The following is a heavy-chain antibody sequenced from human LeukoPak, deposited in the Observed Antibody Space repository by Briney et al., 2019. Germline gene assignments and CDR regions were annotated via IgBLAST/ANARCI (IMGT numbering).Heavy chain of an antibody. D-gene: IGHD7-27*01. CDR1: GYTFTSYH. Sequence: ASVKVSCKASGYTFTSYHMHWARQAPGQGLEWMGIINPSGGSTSYAQKFQGRVTMTRDMSTSTVYMELSSLRSDDTAVYYCARGIELGIGYYYFYMDVWGKGTTVTISS. CDR2: INPSGGST. V-gene: IGHV1-46*01. J-gene: IGHJ6*03. CDR3: ARGIELGIGYYYFYMDV.